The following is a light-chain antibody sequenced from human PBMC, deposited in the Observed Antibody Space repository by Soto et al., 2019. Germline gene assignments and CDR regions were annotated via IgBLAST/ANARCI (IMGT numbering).Light chain of an antibody. Sequence: DIQMTQSPSTLSVSVGDRVTITCLASQTISSWFASYQQKTAKAPKLLIYKASTLKSGVPSRFSGSGSGTEFTINISSLQPDDFATYYCQHYNSYSEAFGQGTKVDIK. J-gene: IGKJ1*01. CDR2: KAS. CDR3: QHYNSYSEA. CDR1: QTISSW. V-gene: IGKV1-5*03.